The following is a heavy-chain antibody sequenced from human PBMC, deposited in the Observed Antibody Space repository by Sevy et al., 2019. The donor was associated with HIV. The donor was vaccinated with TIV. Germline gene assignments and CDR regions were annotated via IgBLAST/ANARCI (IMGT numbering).Heavy chain of an antibody. CDR1: GGSISSGGYS. V-gene: IGHV4-30-2*01. J-gene: IGHJ3*02. CDR2: IYHSGST. CDR3: ARGNQGAFDI. D-gene: IGHD2-2*01. Sequence: SETLSLTCAVSGGSISSGGYSWSWIRQPPGKGLEWIGYIYHSGSTYYNPSLKSRVTISVDRSKNQFSLKLSSVTAADTAVYYCARGNQGAFDIWGQGTMVIVSS.